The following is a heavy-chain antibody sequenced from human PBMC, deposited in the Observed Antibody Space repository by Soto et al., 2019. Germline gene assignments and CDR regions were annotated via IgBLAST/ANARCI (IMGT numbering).Heavy chain of an antibody. CDR2: IYYSGST. J-gene: IGHJ4*02. D-gene: IGHD2-2*01. CDR1: GGSISSGDYY. Sequence: QVQLQESGPGLVKPSQTLSLTCTVSGGSISSGDYYWSWIRQPPGKGLEWIGYIYYSGSTYYNPYLKSLITISVDTSKNPFALKLSSLTAADTAVYSCATVSVWNCISTSCPVDYWGQGTLVTVYS. CDR3: ATVSVWNCISTSCPVDY. V-gene: IGHV4-30-4*01.